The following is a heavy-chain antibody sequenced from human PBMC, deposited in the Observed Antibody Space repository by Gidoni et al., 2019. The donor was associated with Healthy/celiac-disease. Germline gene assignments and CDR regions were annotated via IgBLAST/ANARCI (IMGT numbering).Heavy chain of an antibody. CDR1: VYTCTSYG. J-gene: IGHJ5*01. CDR3: ARETSYNWNDF. Sequence: QVPLVQSGAEVKKPGASVNVSCKASVYTCTSYGISWFRQDPGQGLEWMGWISAYNGNTNYAQKLQGRVTMTTDTSTSTAYMELSSLRSDDTAVYYCARETSYNWNDFWGQGTLVTVSS. V-gene: IGHV1-18*01. CDR2: ISAYNGNT.